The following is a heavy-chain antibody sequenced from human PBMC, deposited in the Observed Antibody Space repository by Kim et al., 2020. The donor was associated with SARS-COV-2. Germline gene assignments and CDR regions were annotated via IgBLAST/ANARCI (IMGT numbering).Heavy chain of an antibody. V-gene: IGHV4-59*01. CDR3: AKRDYDADGYYYFDF. Sequence: TPSLKRRVTISADTSKNQFSLRLTSVTAADTAVYYCAKRDYDADGYYYFDFWGQGSLVTVSS. J-gene: IGHJ4*02. D-gene: IGHD3-22*01.